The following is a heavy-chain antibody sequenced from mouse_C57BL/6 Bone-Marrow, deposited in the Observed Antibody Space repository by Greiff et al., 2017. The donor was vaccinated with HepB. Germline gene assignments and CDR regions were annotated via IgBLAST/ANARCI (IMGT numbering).Heavy chain of an antibody. CDR2: IRNKANGYTT. J-gene: IGHJ2*01. CDR3: ARYKGLRPYYFDY. D-gene: IGHD3-1*01. CDR1: GFNFTDYY. V-gene: IGHV7-3*01. Sequence: DVMLVESGGGLVQPGGSLSLSCAASGFNFTDYYMSWVRQPPGKALEWLGFIRNKANGYTTEYSASVKVRFTISRDNSQSILYLQMNALRAEDSATYYCARYKGLRPYYFDYWGQGPTRTVSS.